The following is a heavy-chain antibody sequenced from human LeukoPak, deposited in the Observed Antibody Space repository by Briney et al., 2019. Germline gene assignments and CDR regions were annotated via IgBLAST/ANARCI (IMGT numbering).Heavy chain of an antibody. CDR3: ARAVNWGPDYFDY. CDR1: GFTFSSYW. J-gene: IGHJ4*02. V-gene: IGHV3-7*01. D-gene: IGHD7-27*01. CDR2: IKQDGSEK. Sequence: PGGSLRLSCAASGFTFSSYWMSWVRQAPGKGLEWVANIKQDGSEKYYVDSVKGRFTISRDNAKNSLYLQMNSLRAEDTAVYYCARAVNWGPDYFDYWGQGTLVTVSS.